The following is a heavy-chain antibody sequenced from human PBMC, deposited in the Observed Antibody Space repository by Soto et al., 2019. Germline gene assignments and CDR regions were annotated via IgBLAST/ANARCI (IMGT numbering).Heavy chain of an antibody. CDR3: VKGDLDTAVVNSPDAFDF. CDR1: GFIFSDSG. D-gene: IGHD5-18*01. J-gene: IGHJ3*01. CDR2: ISYDGNNR. V-gene: IGHV3-30*18. Sequence: PGGSLRLSCEASGFIFSDSGMHWVRQDPGKGLEGVAVISYDGNNRYYAQSVKGRFTISRDNSKNTLFLNMDSLRPEDTAVYHCVKGDLDTAVVNSPDAFDFWGPGTMVTVSS.